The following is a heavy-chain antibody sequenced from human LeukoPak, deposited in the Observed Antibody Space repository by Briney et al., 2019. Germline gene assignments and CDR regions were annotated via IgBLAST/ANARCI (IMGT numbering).Heavy chain of an antibody. J-gene: IGHJ3*02. CDR2: IIPIFGTA. CDR3: ARDSYCSGGSCYSEDAFDI. V-gene: IGHV1-69*13. Sequence: SVKVSCRASGGTFSSYAISWVRQAPGQGLEWMGGIIPIFGTANYAQKFQGRVTITADESTSTAYMELSSLRSEDTAVYYCARDSYCSGGSCYSEDAFDIWGQGTMVTVSS. CDR1: GGTFSSYA. D-gene: IGHD2-15*01.